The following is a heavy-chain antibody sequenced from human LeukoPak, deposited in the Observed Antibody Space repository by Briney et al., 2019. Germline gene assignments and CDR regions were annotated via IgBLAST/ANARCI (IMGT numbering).Heavy chain of an antibody. Sequence: GGSLRLSCAASGFTFSSYAMSWVRQAPGKGLEWVSAISGSGGSTYYADSVKGRFTISRDNSKNTLYLQMNSLRAEDTAVYYCAKDSYSLVWIVVVTAIHLFDYWGQGTLVTVSS. D-gene: IGHD2-21*02. CDR1: GFTFSSYA. CDR2: ISGSGGST. CDR3: AKDSYSLVWIVVVTAIHLFDY. J-gene: IGHJ4*02. V-gene: IGHV3-23*01.